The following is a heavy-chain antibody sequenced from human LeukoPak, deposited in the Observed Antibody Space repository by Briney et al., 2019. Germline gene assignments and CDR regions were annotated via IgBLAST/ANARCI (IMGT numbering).Heavy chain of an antibody. J-gene: IGHJ5*02. CDR3: AKLAASETGEGS. Sequence: ASVNVSCKASGYTFTSNHIHCVRQAPGQGLEWMGVINPSGDSTSYAQKFQGRVTMTRDTSTTTVYMELSSLRAEDTDIYYCAKLAASETGEGSWGQGTLVTVSS. CDR2: INPSGDST. CDR1: GYTFTSNH. D-gene: IGHD6-13*01. V-gene: IGHV1-46*01.